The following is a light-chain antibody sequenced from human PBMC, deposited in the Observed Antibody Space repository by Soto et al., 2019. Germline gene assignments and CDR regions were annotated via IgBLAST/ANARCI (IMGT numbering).Light chain of an antibody. CDR1: QSVSSN. V-gene: IGKV3-15*01. CDR3: QQYNNWPRNT. CDR2: GAS. J-gene: IGKJ2*01. Sequence: EIVMTQSPATLSVSPGERATLSCRASQSVSSNLAWYQQQPGQPPRRLIYGASTRATGIPARFSGSGSGTEFTLNISSLQSEDFAVYYCQQYNNWPRNTFGQGTKLEL.